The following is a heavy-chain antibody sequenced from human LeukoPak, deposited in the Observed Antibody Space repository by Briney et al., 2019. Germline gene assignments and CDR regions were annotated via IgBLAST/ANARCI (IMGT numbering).Heavy chain of an antibody. CDR3: AKDSEYYDFWSGYSTRWFDP. J-gene: IGHJ5*02. Sequence: GGSLRLSCAASGFSFSSYGMHWVRQAPGKGLEWVALISHNGDNIGHADSVKGRFTISRDNSKNTLYLQMNSLRAEDTAVYYCAKDSEYYDFWSGYSTRWFDPWGQGTLVTVSS. D-gene: IGHD3-3*01. CDR2: ISHNGDNI. V-gene: IGHV3-30*12. CDR1: GFSFSSYG.